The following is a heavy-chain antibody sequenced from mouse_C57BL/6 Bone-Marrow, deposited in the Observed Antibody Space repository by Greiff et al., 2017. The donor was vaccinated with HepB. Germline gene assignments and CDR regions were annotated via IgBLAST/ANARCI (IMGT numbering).Heavy chain of an antibody. CDR3: ARHYGSSYGWYFDV. V-gene: IGHV2-2*01. CDR2: IWSGGST. D-gene: IGHD1-1*01. J-gene: IGHJ1*03. Sequence: QVQLKESGPGLVQPSQSLSITCTVSGFSLTSYGVHWVRQSPGKGLEWLGVIWSGGSTDYNAAFISRLSISKDNSKSQVFFKMNSLQADDTAIYYCARHYGSSYGWYFDVWGTGTTVTVSS. CDR1: GFSLTSYG.